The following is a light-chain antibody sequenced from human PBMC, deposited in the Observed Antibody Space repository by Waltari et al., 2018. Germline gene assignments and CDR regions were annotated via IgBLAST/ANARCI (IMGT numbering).Light chain of an antibody. V-gene: IGKV3-15*01. CDR3: QQYNNWPRT. Sequence: EIVMTQSPATLSVSPGERATLSCRASQSVSSNLAWDQQKPGQAPRLLIYGASTRATGIPAMFSGSGSGTEFTLTISSLQSEDLAVYYCQQYNNWPRTFGQGTKVEIK. J-gene: IGKJ1*01. CDR2: GAS. CDR1: QSVSSN.